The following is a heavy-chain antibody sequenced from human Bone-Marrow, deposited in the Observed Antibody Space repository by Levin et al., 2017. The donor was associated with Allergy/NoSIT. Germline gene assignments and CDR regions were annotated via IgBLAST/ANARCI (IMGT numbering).Heavy chain of an antibody. J-gene: IGHJ5*02. V-gene: IGHV3-21*01. CDR3: TRDLSRFLEWAS. Sequence: TGGSLRLSCAASGFAFSTYGMAWVRQSAGRGLEWVASITSTSKHIYYADSVGGRFTISRDNAENSLFLQMSSLRVEDTAVYYCTRDLSRFLEWASWGPGIVVTVSA. D-gene: IGHD3-3*01. CDR2: ITSTSKHI. CDR1: GFAFSTYG.